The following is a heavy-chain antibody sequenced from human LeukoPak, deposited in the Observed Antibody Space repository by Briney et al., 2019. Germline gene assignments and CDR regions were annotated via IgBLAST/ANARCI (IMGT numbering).Heavy chain of an antibody. J-gene: IGHJ4*02. Sequence: PGASVKVSCKASGYTFTSYYMHWVRQAPGQGLEWMGIINPSGGSTSYAQKFQGRVTMTRDMSTSTVYMDLSSLRSEDTAVYYCARDDYGGNSFVDYWGQGTLVTVSS. D-gene: IGHD4-23*01. CDR2: INPSGGST. CDR3: ARDDYGGNSFVDY. V-gene: IGHV1-46*01. CDR1: GYTFTSYY.